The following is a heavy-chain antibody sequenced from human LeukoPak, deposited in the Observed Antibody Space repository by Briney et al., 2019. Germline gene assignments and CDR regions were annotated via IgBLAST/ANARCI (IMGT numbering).Heavy chain of an antibody. CDR3: AKDVLNYDY. CDR2: ISGSGDST. Sequence: GGTLRLSCAASGFTFSSSAMSWVRQAPGKGLEWVSSISGSGDSTYYADSVKGRFTISRDNSKNTLYLQMNSLRAEDTAVYYCAKDVLNYDYWGQGTLVTVSS. J-gene: IGHJ4*02. D-gene: IGHD5-24*01. CDR1: GFTFSSSA. V-gene: IGHV3-23*01.